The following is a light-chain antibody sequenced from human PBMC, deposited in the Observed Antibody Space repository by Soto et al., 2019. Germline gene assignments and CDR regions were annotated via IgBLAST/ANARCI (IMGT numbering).Light chain of an antibody. J-gene: IGKJ1*01. Sequence: EIVMTQSPATLSVSPGERATLSCRASQSISSNLAWYQQKPGQAPRLLIYGASTRATGIPARFSGSGSGTEFSLTISSLQSEDFAVYYCQQYHDLPPWTFGQGTKVEIK. CDR1: QSISSN. V-gene: IGKV3-15*01. CDR3: QQYHDLPPWT. CDR2: GAS.